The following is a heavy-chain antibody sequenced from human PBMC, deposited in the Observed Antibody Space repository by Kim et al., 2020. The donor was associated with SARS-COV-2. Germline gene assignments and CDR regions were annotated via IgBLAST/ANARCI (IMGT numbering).Heavy chain of an antibody. D-gene: IGHD3-22*01. J-gene: IGHJ5*02. CDR3: ARGTSRYHDSSGYKYNWFDP. CDR2: IYYSGST. Sequence: SETLSLTCTVSGGSISSSSYYWGWIRQPPGKGLEWIGSIYYSGSTYYNPSLKSRVTISVDTSKNQFSLKLSSVTAADTAVYYCARGTSRYHDSSGYKYNWFDPWGQGTLVTVSS. CDR1: GGSISSSSYY. V-gene: IGHV4-39*01.